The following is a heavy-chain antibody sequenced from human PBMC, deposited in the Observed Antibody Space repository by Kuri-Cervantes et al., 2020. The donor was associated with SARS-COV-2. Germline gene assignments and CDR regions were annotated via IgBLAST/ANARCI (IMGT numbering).Heavy chain of an antibody. CDR1: GFTFSSYW. CDR3: ARTNRNFGGIILHWYFDL. V-gene: IGHV3-23*01. D-gene: IGHD3-3*01. Sequence: GESLKISCAASGFTFSSYWMSWVRRAPGKGLEWVSTFSNSGVSTYYADSVKGRFTISRDSSKDTLYLQMNSLRAEDTATYYCARTNRNFGGIILHWYFDLWGRGTLVTVSS. CDR2: FSNSGVST. J-gene: IGHJ2*01.